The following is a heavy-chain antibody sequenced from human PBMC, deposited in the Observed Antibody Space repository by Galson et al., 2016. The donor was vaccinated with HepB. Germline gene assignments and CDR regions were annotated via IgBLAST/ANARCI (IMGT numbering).Heavy chain of an antibody. CDR1: GYTFTTYY. V-gene: IGHV1-46*01. CDR2: INPSSGTT. CDR3: ARGPEYYFDY. D-gene: IGHD1-14*01. J-gene: IGHJ4*02. Sequence: SVKVSCKASGYTFTTYYLHWVRQAPGQRLEWMGIINPSSGTTSYTQKFQGRVTMTRDTSTSTVFMDLSSLRSEDTAVYYCARGPEYYFDYWGQGTLVTVSS.